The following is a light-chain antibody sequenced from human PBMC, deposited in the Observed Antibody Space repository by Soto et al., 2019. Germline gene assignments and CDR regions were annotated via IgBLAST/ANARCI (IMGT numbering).Light chain of an antibody. J-gene: IGKJ1*01. CDR3: QHYNDYSWT. CDR1: QSISIW. CDR2: GTS. Sequence: DIHMTQSPSTLSASVGDRVTITCRASQSISIWLAWYQQKPGRAPNLLIYGTSSLVSGVPSRFSGSGSGTEFTLTISSLQPDDFATYYCQHYNDYSWTFGQGTKVEIK. V-gene: IGKV1-5*03.